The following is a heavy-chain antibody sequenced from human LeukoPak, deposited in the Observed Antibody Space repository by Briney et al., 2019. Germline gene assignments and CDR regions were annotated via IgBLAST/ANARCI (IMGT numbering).Heavy chain of an antibody. CDR2: INAGNGNT. D-gene: IGHD3-22*01. V-gene: IGHV1-3*01. Sequence: ASVKVSCKASGGTFSSYAISWVRQAPGQGLEWMGWINAGNGNTKYSQKFQGRVTITRDTSASTAYMELSSLRSEDTSVYYCARSSLTYYYDSSAYYSNWFDPWGQGTLVTVSS. CDR3: ARSSLTYYYDSSAYYSNWFDP. J-gene: IGHJ5*02. CDR1: GGTFSSYA.